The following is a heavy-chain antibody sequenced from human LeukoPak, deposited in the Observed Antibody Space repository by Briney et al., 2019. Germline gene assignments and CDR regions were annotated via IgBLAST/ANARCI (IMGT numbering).Heavy chain of an antibody. D-gene: IGHD6-6*01. CDR2: INPSGGST. Sequence: GASVKVSCKASGYTFTSYYMHWVRQAPGQGLEWMGIINPSGGSTSYAQKFQGRVTMTRDMSTSTVYMELSSLRSEDTAVYYCARAQLAQGHFDYWGQGTLVTVSS. V-gene: IGHV1-46*01. J-gene: IGHJ4*02. CDR3: ARAQLAQGHFDY. CDR1: GYTFTSYY.